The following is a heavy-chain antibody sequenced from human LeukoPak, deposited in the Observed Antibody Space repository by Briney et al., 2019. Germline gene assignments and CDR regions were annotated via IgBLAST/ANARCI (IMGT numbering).Heavy chain of an antibody. V-gene: IGHV4-34*01. D-gene: IGHD5-18*01. Sequence: SETLSLTCAVYGGSFSGYYWSWIRQPPGKGLEWIGEINHSGSTNYNPSLKSRVTISVDTSKNQFSLKLSSVTAADTAVYYCARYSRRVRGMDVWGQGTTVTVSS. CDR3: ARYSRRVRGMDV. CDR1: GGSFSGYY. CDR2: INHSGST. J-gene: IGHJ6*02.